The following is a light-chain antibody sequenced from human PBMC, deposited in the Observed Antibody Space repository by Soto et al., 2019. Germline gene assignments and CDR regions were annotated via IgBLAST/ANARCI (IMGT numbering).Light chain of an antibody. CDR2: GAS. J-gene: IGKJ4*01. CDR3: QQYDDWPRT. CDR1: QSVSSN. Sequence: EIVMTQSPATLSVSPGERATLSCRASQSVSSNLAWYQQKPGQAARLLIYGASTRATGIPARFSGSGSGTEFTLTISSLQSEDFAVYSCQQYDDWPRTFGGGTKVEIK. V-gene: IGKV3-15*01.